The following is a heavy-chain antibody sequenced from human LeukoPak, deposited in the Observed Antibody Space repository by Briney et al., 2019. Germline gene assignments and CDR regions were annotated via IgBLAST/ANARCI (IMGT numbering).Heavy chain of an antibody. Sequence: GGSLGLSCAASGFTVSSNYMSWVRQAPGKGLEWVSVIYSGGSTYYADSVKGRFTISRHNSKNTLYLQMNSLRAEDTAAYYCASVQVEPRANWFDPWGQGTLVTVSS. V-gene: IGHV3-53*04. CDR3: ASVQVEPRANWFDP. D-gene: IGHD2-8*02. J-gene: IGHJ5*02. CDR1: GFTVSSNY. CDR2: IYSGGST.